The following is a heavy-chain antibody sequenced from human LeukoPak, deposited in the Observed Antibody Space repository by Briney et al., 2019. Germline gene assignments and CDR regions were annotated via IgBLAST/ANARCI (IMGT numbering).Heavy chain of an antibody. CDR2: ISWNSGSI. V-gene: IGHV3-9*03. CDR3: AKSPEWELRSDWYFDL. CDR1: GFTFDDYA. J-gene: IGHJ2*01. D-gene: IGHD1-26*01. Sequence: GGSLRLSCAASGFTFDDYAMHWVRQAPGKGLEWVSGISWNSGSIGYAGSVKGRFTISRDNAKNSLYLQMNSLRAEDMALYYCAKSPEWELRSDWYFDLWGRGTLVTVSS.